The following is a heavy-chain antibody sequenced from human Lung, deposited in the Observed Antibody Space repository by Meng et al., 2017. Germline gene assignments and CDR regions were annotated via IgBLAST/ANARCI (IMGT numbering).Heavy chain of an antibody. CDR3: ARGAGYSSGWYVGAFDI. J-gene: IGHJ3*02. D-gene: IGHD6-19*01. V-gene: IGHV3-7*01. CDR2: IKQDGSEK. CDR1: GFTFSSYW. Sequence: GESLKISCAASGFTFSSYWMSWVRQAPGKGLEWVANIKQDGSEKYYVDSVKGRFTISRDNAKNSLYLQMNSLRAEDTAVYYCARGAGYSSGWYVGAFDIWGQGTMVTVSS.